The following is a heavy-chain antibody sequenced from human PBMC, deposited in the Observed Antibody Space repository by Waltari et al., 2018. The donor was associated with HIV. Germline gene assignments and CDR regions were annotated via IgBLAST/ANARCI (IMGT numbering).Heavy chain of an antibody. CDR1: GFTFSNAW. CDR3: TTVVHCGGDCPFDY. D-gene: IGHD2-21*02. J-gene: IGHJ4*02. Sequence: EVQLVESGGGLVKPGGSLRLSCAASGFTFSNAWMSWVRQAPGKGLEWVGRIKSKTDGGTIDYAAPVKGRFTISRDDSKNTLYLQMNSLKTEDTAVYYCTTVVHCGGDCPFDYWGQGTLVTVSS. V-gene: IGHV3-15*01. CDR2: IKSKTDGGTI.